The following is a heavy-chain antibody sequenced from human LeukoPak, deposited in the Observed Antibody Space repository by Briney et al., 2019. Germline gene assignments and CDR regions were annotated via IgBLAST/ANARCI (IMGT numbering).Heavy chain of an antibody. CDR3: ARSGILTGYYRSGPPDY. J-gene: IGHJ4*02. Sequence: PSETLPLTCAVSGGSISSSNWWSWVRQPPGKGLEWIGEIYHSGSTNYNPSLKSRVTISVDKSKNQFSLKLSSVTAADTAVYYCARSGILTGYYRSGPPDYWGQGTLVTVSS. CDR1: GGSISSSNW. D-gene: IGHD3-9*01. CDR2: IYHSGST. V-gene: IGHV4-4*02.